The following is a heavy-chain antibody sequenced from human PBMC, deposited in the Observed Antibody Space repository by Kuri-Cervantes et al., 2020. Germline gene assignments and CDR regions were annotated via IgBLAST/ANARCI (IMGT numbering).Heavy chain of an antibody. Sequence: SGPLTLTCAVSGYPISSGYYWGWIRQPPGKGLEWIGSIYHSGSTYYNPSLKSRVTISVDTSKNQFSLKLSSVTAADTAVYYCARLEESTSFRKGTFDYWGQGTLVTVSS. D-gene: IGHD2-2*01. CDR3: ARLEESTSFRKGTFDY. CDR1: GYPISSGYY. V-gene: IGHV4-38-2*01. J-gene: IGHJ4*02. CDR2: IYHSGST.